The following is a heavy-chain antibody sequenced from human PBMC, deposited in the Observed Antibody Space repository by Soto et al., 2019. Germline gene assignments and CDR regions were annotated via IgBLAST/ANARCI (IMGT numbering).Heavy chain of an antibody. D-gene: IGHD3-9*01. CDR1: GYTFTSYG. Sequence: ASVKVSCKASGYTFTSYGISWVRQAPGQGLEWMGWISAYNGNTNYAQKHQGRVTMTTDTSTSTAYMELRSLRSDDTAVYYCARDSHLNYDILTGYPNSPFDYWGQGTLVTVSS. CDR2: ISAYNGNT. J-gene: IGHJ4*02. CDR3: ARDSHLNYDILTGYPNSPFDY. V-gene: IGHV1-18*01.